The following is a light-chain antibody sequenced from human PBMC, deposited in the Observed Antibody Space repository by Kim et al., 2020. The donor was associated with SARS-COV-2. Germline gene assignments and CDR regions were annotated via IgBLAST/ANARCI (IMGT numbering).Light chain of an antibody. Sequence: QSVTLSCPGTRRDVGGYNYVSWYQQHPGKAPKLMIYDVSKRPSGVPDRFSGSKSGNTASLTISGLQAEDEADYYCCSYAGSYTWVFGGGTQLTVL. V-gene: IGLV2-11*01. CDR2: DVS. J-gene: IGLJ3*02. CDR3: CSYAGSYTWV. CDR1: RRDVGGYNY.